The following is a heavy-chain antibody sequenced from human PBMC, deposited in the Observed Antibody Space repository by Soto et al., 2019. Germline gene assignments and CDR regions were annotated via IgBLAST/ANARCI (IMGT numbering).Heavy chain of an antibody. CDR3: AKDLTRQLAYWLDP. J-gene: IGHJ5*02. D-gene: IGHD6-6*01. Sequence: ASVKVSCKASGFSFTGYYIHWPRQAPGQGLEWMGWINAHSGGTEYAQKFQSRVTLTRDTSIATAYLTLTSLTSDDTALYYCAKDLTRQLAYWLDPWGQGTQVTVSS. V-gene: IGHV1-2*02. CDR2: INAHSGGT. CDR1: GFSFTGYY.